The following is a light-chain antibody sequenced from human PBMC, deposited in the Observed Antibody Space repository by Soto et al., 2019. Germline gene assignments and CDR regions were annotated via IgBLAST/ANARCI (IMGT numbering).Light chain of an antibody. Sequence: SYELTQPPSVSVAPGGTARITCGGNNIEDKSVHWFQQMPGQAPVLVIYYDGDRPSGIPERFSGSNSGNTATLTISRVEAGDEADYYCQVWDSGTDHHVVFGGGTKVTVL. CDR3: QVWDSGTDHHVV. V-gene: IGLV3-21*04. CDR1: NIEDKS. CDR2: YDG. J-gene: IGLJ2*01.